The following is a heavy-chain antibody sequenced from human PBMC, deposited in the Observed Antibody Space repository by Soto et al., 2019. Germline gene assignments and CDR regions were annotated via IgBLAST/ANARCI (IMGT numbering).Heavy chain of an antibody. CDR1: GGTLSSYA. V-gene: IGHV1-69*12. CDR2: IIPIFGTA. Sequence: QVQLVQSGAEVKKPGSSVKVSCKASGGTLSSYAISWVRKALGQGLEWMGGIIPIFGTANYAQKFQGRVTITADESTSTAYMELSSLRSEDTAVYYCARGDTAMVVDSFDYWGQGTLVTVSS. J-gene: IGHJ4*02. D-gene: IGHD5-18*01. CDR3: ARGDTAMVVDSFDY.